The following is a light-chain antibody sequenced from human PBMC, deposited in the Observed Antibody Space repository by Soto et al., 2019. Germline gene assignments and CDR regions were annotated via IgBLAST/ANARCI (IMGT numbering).Light chain of an antibody. CDR3: QQRTNWPTST. Sequence: EIVLTQSPATLSLSPGERATLSCRASQNVRSYLAWYQQKPGQAPRLLIHDASSRATGIPDMFSGSGSGTDFPLTISSLEPEDSAVYYCQQRTNWPTSTFGQGTRLEIK. CDR2: DAS. CDR1: QNVRSY. J-gene: IGKJ5*01. V-gene: IGKV3-11*01.